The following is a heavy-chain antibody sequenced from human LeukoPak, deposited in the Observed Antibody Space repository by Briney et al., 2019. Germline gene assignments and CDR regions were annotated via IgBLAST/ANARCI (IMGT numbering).Heavy chain of an antibody. CDR1: GYTFTSYA. CDR2: INAGNGNT. J-gene: IGHJ4*02. CDR3: ARVDSGGKVDFFDY. D-gene: IGHD4-23*01. Sequence: ASVKVSCKASGYTFTSYAMHWVRQAPGQRLEWMGWINAGNGNTKYSQKFQGRVTITRDTSASTAYMELSSLRSEDTAVYYCARVDSGGKVDFFDYWGQGTLVTVSS. V-gene: IGHV1-3*01.